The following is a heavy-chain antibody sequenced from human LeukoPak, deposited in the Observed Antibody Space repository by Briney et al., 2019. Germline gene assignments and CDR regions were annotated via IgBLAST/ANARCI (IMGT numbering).Heavy chain of an antibody. Sequence: PGGSLRLSCAASGFTFSNAWMSWVRQAPGKGLEWVGRIKSKTDGGTTDYAAPVKGRFTISRDDSKNTLYLQMNSLKTEDTAVYYCTTAPRRHIVVVTAIFWGQGTLVTVSS. V-gene: IGHV3-15*01. CDR2: IKSKTDGGTT. CDR1: GFTFSNAW. CDR3: TTAPRRHIVVVTAIF. J-gene: IGHJ4*02. D-gene: IGHD2-21*02.